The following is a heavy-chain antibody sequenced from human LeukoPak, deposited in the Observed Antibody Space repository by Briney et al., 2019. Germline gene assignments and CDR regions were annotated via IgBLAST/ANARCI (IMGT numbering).Heavy chain of an antibody. V-gene: IGHV4-34*01. D-gene: IGHD4-17*01. Sequence: PSETLSLTCAVYGGSFRGYYWSWIRQPPGKGLEWIGEINHSGSTNYNPSLKSRATISVDTSKNQFSLKLSSVTAADTAVYYCARGGVPYGDYYCFYRWGQGTLVTVPS. CDR3: ARGGVPYGDYYCFYR. CDR2: INHSGST. J-gene: IGHJ5*02. CDR1: GGSFRGYY.